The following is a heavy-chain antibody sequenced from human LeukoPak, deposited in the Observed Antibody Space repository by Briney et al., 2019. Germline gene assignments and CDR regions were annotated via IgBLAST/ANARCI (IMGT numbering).Heavy chain of an antibody. CDR2: MNPNSGNT. CDR3: ARVVPAAMEIDY. J-gene: IGHJ4*02. Sequence: GASLKLSCKASGYTFTSYNNNWVRQATGQGLEWMGWMNPNSGNTGYAQKFQGRVTMTRNTSISTAYMELSSLRSEDTAVYYCARVVPAAMEIDYWGQGTLVTVSS. V-gene: IGHV1-8*01. CDR1: GYTFTSYN. D-gene: IGHD2-2*01.